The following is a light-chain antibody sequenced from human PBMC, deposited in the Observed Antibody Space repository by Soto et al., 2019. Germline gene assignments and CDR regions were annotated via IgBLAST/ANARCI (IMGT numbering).Light chain of an antibody. J-gene: IGKJ2*01. CDR2: DAS. Sequence: DIQMTQSPSTLSASVGDRVTITCRARQSISRWLAWYQQKPGKAPKLLIFDASTLESGVPSRFSGSGSGTVFTLTISSLQADDFATYYCQHYSTYPYTFGQGTKVDI. CDR1: QSISRW. V-gene: IGKV1-5*01. CDR3: QHYSTYPYT.